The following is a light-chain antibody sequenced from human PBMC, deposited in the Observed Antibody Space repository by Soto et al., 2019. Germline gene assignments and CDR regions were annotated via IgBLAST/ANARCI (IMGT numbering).Light chain of an antibody. CDR2: SNN. CDR3: APWDGRLXGYV. J-gene: IGLJ1*01. V-gene: IGLV1-44*01. CDR1: SSNIGSNT. Sequence: QSFLSQPPSTSGTPVQRVTTSCSGSSSNIGSNTVNWYQHLPGTDPKLLIYSNNQRPSWVPDRFSGSKSGTSASLAVRGLQYEDEADYYCAPWDGRLXGYVVGTGTKVXV.